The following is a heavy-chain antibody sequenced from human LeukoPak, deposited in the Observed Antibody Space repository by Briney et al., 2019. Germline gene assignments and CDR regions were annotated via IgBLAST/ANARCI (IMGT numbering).Heavy chain of an antibody. CDR1: GFTFSSYG. D-gene: IGHD3-10*01. Sequence: GGSLRLSCAASGFTFSSYGMHWVRQAPGKGLEWVAGIWYDGSKKYYADSVKGRFTISRDNSKNTLYLQMNSLSAEDTAVYYCARSPYGSGSLGALNIWGPGTKVTVSS. CDR2: IWYDGSKK. V-gene: IGHV3-33*01. CDR3: ARSPYGSGSLGALNI. J-gene: IGHJ3*02.